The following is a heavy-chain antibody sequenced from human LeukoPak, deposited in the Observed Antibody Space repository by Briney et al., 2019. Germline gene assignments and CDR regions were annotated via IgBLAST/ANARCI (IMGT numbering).Heavy chain of an antibody. CDR1: GFTFDDYA. CDR2: ISWNSGSI. D-gene: IGHD6-19*01. J-gene: IGHJ3*02. Sequence: GGSLVLSCAASGFTFDDYAMHWVRQAPGKGLEWVSGISWNSGSIGYADSVKGRFTISRDNAKNSLYLQMNSLRAEDTALYYCAKDIIEGIAVAGPYDAFDIWGQGTMVTVSS. V-gene: IGHV3-9*01. CDR3: AKDIIEGIAVAGPYDAFDI.